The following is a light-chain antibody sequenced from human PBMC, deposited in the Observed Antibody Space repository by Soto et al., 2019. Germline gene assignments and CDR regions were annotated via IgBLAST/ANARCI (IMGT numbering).Light chain of an antibody. J-gene: IGLJ1*01. V-gene: IGLV2-14*01. CDR3: NSYTSSNTPFI. Sequence: QSVLTQPASVSGSPGQSITISCTGSSSDVGGYNYVSWYQQHPGEVPKLMIYEVRNRPTGISNRFSGSKSGNTASLTISGLRAEDEADYYCNSYTSSNTPFIFGTGSRSPS. CDR2: EVR. CDR1: SSDVGGYNY.